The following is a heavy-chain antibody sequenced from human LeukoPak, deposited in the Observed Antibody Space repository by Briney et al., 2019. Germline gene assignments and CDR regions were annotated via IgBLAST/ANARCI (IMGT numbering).Heavy chain of an antibody. Sequence: PGGSPRLSCSASGFTFSSFSSYAMHWVRQAPGKGLEFVSAISVKGDNTYYADSVKGRFTISRDDSKNTVYLQMNNVRVEDTALYYCARPRHGYNYGAFDIWGQGTMVTVSS. CDR2: ISVKGDNT. J-gene: IGHJ3*02. D-gene: IGHD5-24*01. CDR1: GFTFSSFSSYA. V-gene: IGHV3-64*04. CDR3: ARPRHGYNYGAFDI.